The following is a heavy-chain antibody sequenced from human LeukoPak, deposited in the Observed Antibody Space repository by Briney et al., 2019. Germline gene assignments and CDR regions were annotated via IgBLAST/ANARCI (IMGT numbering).Heavy chain of an antibody. Sequence: PGGSLRLSCAASGFTFSSYAMSWVRQAPGKGLEWVSGISGSGGSTYYADSVKGRFTISRDNSKNTLYLQMNSLRAEDTAVYYCAKDRGPSCLYYYMDVWGKGTTVTVSS. CDR2: ISGSGGST. J-gene: IGHJ6*03. CDR1: GFTFSSYA. D-gene: IGHD2-2*01. CDR3: AKDRGPSCLYYYMDV. V-gene: IGHV3-23*01.